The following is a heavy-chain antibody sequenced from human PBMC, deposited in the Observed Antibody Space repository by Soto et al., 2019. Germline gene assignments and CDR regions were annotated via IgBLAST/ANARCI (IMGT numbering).Heavy chain of an antibody. CDR3: ARDRITIFGVVIIPGMDV. CDR1: GFTFSSYW. Sequence: PGGSLRLSCAASGFTFSSYWMSGGRQAPGKGLEWVANIKQDGSEKYYVDSVKGRFTISRDNAKNSLYLQMNSLRAEDTAVYYCARDRITIFGVVIIPGMDVWGQGTTVTVSS. J-gene: IGHJ6*02. CDR2: IKQDGSEK. V-gene: IGHV3-7*01. D-gene: IGHD3-3*01.